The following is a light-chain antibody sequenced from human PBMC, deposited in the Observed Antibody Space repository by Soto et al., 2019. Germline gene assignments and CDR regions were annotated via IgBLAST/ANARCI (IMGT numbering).Light chain of an antibody. Sequence: DIQMTQSPSTLSASVGDRATITCGGSQSMSTWLAWYQQKPGKAPKLLIYKASSLESGVPSRFSGSGSGTEFTLTISSLQPDDFATYYCHQYDTYLWTFGQGTKVDIK. CDR1: QSMSTW. CDR3: HQYDTYLWT. CDR2: KAS. J-gene: IGKJ1*01. V-gene: IGKV1-5*03.